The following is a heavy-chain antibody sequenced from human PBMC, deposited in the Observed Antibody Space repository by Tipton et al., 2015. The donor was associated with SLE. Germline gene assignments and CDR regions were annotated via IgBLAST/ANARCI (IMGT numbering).Heavy chain of an antibody. CDR1: GDSISNYY. V-gene: IGHV4-59*01. Sequence: GLVKPSETLSLTCTVSGDSISNYYWSWIRQPPGKGLEWLGYIYYSGNTNTNYNPSLKSRITMSVDTSKNQFSLKLKSVTAADSAVYYCARERYCSGASCYAPDYWGQGTLVTVSS. CDR3: ARERYCSGASCYAPDY. CDR2: IYYSGNTNT. J-gene: IGHJ4*02. D-gene: IGHD2-2*01.